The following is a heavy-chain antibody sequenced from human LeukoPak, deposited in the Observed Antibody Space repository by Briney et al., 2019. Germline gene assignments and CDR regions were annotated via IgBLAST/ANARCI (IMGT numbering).Heavy chain of an antibody. CDR2: INPNSGGT. D-gene: IGHD3-3*01. J-gene: IGHJ4*02. V-gene: IGHV1-2*02. Sequence: ASVKVSCKASGYTFTSYGISWVRQAPGQGLEWMGWINPNSGGTNYAQKFQGRVTMTRDTSISTAYMELSRLRSDDTAVYYCARGYYDFWRAPKHFDYWGQGTLVTVSS. CDR3: ARGYYDFWRAPKHFDY. CDR1: GYTFTSYG.